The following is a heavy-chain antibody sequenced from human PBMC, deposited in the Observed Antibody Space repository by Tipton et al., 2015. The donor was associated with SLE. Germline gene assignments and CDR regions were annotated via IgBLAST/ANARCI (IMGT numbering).Heavy chain of an antibody. CDR1: GFTINYYA. Sequence: SLRLSCTASGFTINYYAMHWVRQAPGKGLEWVSGISWNSGSIGYADSVKGRFTISRDNAKNTLYLHMNSLRTEDMALYYCAKDSRRYGMDVWGRGTTVTVS. CDR3: AKDSRRYGMDV. CDR2: ISWNSGSI. V-gene: IGHV3-9*03. J-gene: IGHJ6*02.